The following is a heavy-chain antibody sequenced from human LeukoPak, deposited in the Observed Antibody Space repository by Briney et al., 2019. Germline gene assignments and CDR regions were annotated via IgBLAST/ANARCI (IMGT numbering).Heavy chain of an antibody. V-gene: IGHV4-31*03. CDR1: GGPISSGGYY. CDR3: ARGAFNYYDNSGYSNDAFDI. J-gene: IGHJ3*02. D-gene: IGHD3-22*01. Sequence: SETLSLTCTVSGGPISSGGYYWSWIRQHPGKGLEWIGYISYTGSTYYNPSLKSRLTMSVDTSKNLFSLKLSSVTAADTAVYYCARGAFNYYDNSGYSNDAFDIWGQGTMVTVSS. CDR2: ISYTGST.